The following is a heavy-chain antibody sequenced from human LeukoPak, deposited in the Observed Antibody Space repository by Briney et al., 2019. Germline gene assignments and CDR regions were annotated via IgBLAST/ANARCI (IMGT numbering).Heavy chain of an antibody. J-gene: IGHJ4*02. V-gene: IGHV3-21*01. CDR1: GFTFSSYS. Sequence: GGSLRLSCAASGFTFSSYSMNWVRQAPGKGLEWVSSISNSSSYIYYADSVKGRFTISRDNAKNSLYLQMNSLRAEDTAVYYCARDRARWEAGYYFDYWGQGTLVTVSS. CDR2: ISNSSSYI. CDR3: ARDRARWEAGYYFDY. D-gene: IGHD1-26*01.